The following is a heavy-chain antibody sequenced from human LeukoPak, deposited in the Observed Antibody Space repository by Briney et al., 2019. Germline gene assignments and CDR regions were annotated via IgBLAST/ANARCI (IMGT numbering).Heavy chain of an antibody. CDR2: INPSGGST. V-gene: IGHV1-46*01. CDR1: GYTSTSYY. J-gene: IGHJ3*02. CDR3: ARGDEPNYYDSSGAFDI. Sequence: ASVKVSCKASGYTSTSYYMHWVRQAPGQGLEWMGIINPSGGSTSYAQKFQGRVTMTRDTSTSTVYMELSSLRSEDTAVYYCARGDEPNYYDSSGAFDIWGQGTMVTVSS. D-gene: IGHD3-22*01.